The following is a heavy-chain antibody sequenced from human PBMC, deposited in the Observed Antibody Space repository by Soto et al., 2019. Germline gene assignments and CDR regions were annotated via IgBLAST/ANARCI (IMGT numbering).Heavy chain of an antibody. CDR2: IIPIFGTA. J-gene: IGHJ4*02. V-gene: IGHV1-69*01. CDR3: ARGNPYSSHFDY. D-gene: IGHD6-13*01. Sequence: QVQLVQSGAEVKKPGSSVKVSCKASGGTFSSYAISWVRQAPGQGLEWMGGIIPIFGTANYQQKFQGRVTITAEESTSTAFMELSSLRSEDKAVYYWARGNPYSSHFDYWGQGTLVTVSS. CDR1: GGTFSSYA.